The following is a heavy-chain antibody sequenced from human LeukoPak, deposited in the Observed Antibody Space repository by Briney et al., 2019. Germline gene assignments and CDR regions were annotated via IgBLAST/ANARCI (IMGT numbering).Heavy chain of an antibody. D-gene: IGHD2-21*02. V-gene: IGHV3-21*01. CDR3: ARSNIVVVTVGMDV. CDR2: ISSSSSYI. CDR1: GFTFSSYS. Sequence: GGSLRLSCAASGFTFSSYSMNWVRQAPGKGLEWVSSISSSSSYIYYADSVKGRFTISRDNAKNSLYLQMNSLRAEDTAVYYCARSNIVVVTVGMDVWGQGTTVTVSS. J-gene: IGHJ6*02.